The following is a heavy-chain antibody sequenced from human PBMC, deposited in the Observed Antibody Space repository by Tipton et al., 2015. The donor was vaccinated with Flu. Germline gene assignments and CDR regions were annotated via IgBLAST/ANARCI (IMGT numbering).Heavy chain of an antibody. CDR1: GGSISSYY. J-gene: IGHJ4*02. V-gene: IGHV4-59*06. Sequence: TLSLTCTVSGGSISSYYWSWIRQPAGKGLEWIGYIYYSGSTYYNPSLKSRVTISVDTSKNQFSLKLSSVTAADTAVYYCARVRVTMVRGVDYWGQGTLVTVSS. CDR3: ARVRVTMVRGVDY. D-gene: IGHD3-10*01. CDR2: IYYSGST.